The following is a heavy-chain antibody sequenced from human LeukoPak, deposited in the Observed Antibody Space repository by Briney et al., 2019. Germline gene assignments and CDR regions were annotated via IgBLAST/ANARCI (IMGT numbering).Heavy chain of an antibody. V-gene: IGHV4-4*07. Sequence: SETLSLTCTVSGGSISRYYWSWIRQPAGKGLEWIGRIYTSGSTNYNPSLKSRVTMSVDTSKNQFSLKLSSVTAADTAVYYCARGSVYCSGGSCYLGEFDYWGQGTLVTVSS. CDR3: ARGSVYCSGGSCYLGEFDY. CDR1: GGSISRYY. J-gene: IGHJ4*02. CDR2: IYTSGST. D-gene: IGHD2-15*01.